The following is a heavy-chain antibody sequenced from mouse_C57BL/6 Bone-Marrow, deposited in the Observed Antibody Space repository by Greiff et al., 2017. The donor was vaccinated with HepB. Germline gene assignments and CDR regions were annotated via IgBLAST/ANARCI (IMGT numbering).Heavy chain of an antibody. V-gene: IGHV1-81*01. J-gene: IGHJ2*01. CDR3: ARTYYYGSSYLYYFDY. CDR1: GYTFTSYG. D-gene: IGHD1-1*01. CDR2: IYPRSGNT. Sequence: VQLQQSGAELARPGASVKLSCKASGYTFTSYGISWVKQRTGQGLEWIGEIYPRSGNTYYNEKFKGKATLTADKSSSTAYMELRSLTSEDSAVYFCARTYYYGSSYLYYFDYWGQGTTLTVSS.